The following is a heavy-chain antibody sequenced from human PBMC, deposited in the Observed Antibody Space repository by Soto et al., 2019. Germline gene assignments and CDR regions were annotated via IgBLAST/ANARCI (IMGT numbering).Heavy chain of an antibody. CDR2: FDPEDGET. J-gene: IGHJ5*02. Sequence: ASVKVSCKVSGYTLTELSMHWVRQAPGKGLEWMGGFDPEDGETIYAQKFQGRVTMTEDTSTDTAYMELSSLRSEDTAVYYCATFGYLGDSSGYYSGSWGQGTLVTVSS. D-gene: IGHD3-22*01. CDR1: GYTLTELS. V-gene: IGHV1-24*01. CDR3: ATFGYLGDSSGYYSGS.